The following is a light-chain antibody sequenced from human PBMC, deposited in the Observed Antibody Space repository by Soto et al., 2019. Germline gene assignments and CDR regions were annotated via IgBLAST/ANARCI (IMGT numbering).Light chain of an antibody. CDR1: RSISSY. J-gene: IGKJ5*01. V-gene: IGKV1-5*01. Sequence: DIQMTQSPSTLSASVGGTVTISGGASRSISSYLAWYQQKPGKARNLLIYAASRLESGVTSRFRGSGSGTEYTLTIGSLQADDFASYYCQLYNSYPITVGPGTRLDIK. CDR2: AAS. CDR3: QLYNSYPIT.